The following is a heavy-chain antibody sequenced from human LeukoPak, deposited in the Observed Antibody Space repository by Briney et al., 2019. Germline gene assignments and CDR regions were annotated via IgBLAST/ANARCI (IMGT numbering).Heavy chain of an antibody. J-gene: IGHJ4*02. Sequence: ASVKVSCKASGYTFTGYYMHWVRQAPGQGLEWMGWINPNSGGTNYAQKFQGRVTMTRDTSISTAYMELSRLRSDDTAEYYCARGKAGGWFGELSLDYWGQGTLVTVSS. CDR1: GYTFTGYY. CDR3: ARGKAGGWFGELSLDY. V-gene: IGHV1-2*02. CDR2: INPNSGGT. D-gene: IGHD3-10*01.